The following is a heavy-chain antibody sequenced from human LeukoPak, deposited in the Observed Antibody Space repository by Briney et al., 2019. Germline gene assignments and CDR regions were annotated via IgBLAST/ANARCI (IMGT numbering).Heavy chain of an antibody. V-gene: IGHV4-39*01. CDR2: IYYSGSTYHSGTT. CDR3: ARLQWLVLLFDY. D-gene: IGHD6-19*01. J-gene: IGHJ4*02. Sequence: SETLSLTCTVSGGSIGSTSYYWAWIRQPPGKGLEWIGSIYYSGSTYHSGTTYYNPSLKSRVTISVDTSKNQFSLDLSSVTAADMAVYYCARLQWLVLLFDYWGQGTLVTVSS. CDR1: GGSIGSTSYY.